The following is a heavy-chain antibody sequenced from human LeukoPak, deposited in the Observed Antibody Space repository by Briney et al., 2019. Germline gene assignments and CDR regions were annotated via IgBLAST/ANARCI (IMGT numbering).Heavy chain of an antibody. CDR2: ISYDGSNK. CDR1: GFPFSSYA. D-gene: IGHD2-15*01. J-gene: IGHJ3*02. Sequence: GGSLRLSCAASGFPFSSYAMHWVRQAPGKGLEWVAVISYDGSNKYYADSVKGRFTISRDNSKNTLYLQMNSLRAEDTAVYYCARAGSGGSVDIVVVVAATPLGAFDIWGQGTTVTVSS. CDR3: ARAGSGGSVDIVVVVAATPLGAFDI. V-gene: IGHV3-30-3*01.